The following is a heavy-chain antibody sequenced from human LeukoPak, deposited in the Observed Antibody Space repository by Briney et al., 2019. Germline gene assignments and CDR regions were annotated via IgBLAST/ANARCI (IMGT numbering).Heavy chain of an antibody. V-gene: IGHV3-23*01. CDR2: ISNDGGGT. CDR3: AKGSSGYFFDL. D-gene: IGHD3-22*01. CDR1: GFIFNNYG. J-gene: IGHJ4*02. Sequence: GGSLRLSCAASGFIFNNYGLVWDRQAPGKGLEWVLAISNDGGGTTYADFVKGRFSVSRDNSKNTLFLQMNSLRAEDTALYYCAKGSSGYFFDLWGQGTLVTVSS.